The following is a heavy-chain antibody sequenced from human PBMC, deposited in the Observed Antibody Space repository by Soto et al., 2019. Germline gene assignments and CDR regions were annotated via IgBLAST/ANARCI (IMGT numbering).Heavy chain of an antibody. CDR1: GGTFSSYS. CDR2: LIPIFGTA. CDR3: ARDGGRHSAGNDY. V-gene: IGHV1-69*01. Sequence: QVQLVQSGAEVKKPGSSVKVSCKACGGTFSSYSINWVRQAPRQGLEWMGALIPIFGTANYAQKFQGRVTITADECKSTASLEPGSRRTADQAVYYCARDGGRHSAGNDYWGQGTVVSVPS. J-gene: IGHJ4*02. D-gene: IGHD1-26*01.